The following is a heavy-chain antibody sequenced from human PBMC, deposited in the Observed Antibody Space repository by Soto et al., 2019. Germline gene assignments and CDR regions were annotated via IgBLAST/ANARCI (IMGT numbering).Heavy chain of an antibody. CDR2: IYSGGST. V-gene: IGHV3-NL1*01. D-gene: IGHD6-6*01. J-gene: IGHJ4*02. Sequence: QVQLVESGGGVVQPGRSLRLSCAASGFTFSSYAMHWVRQAPGKGLEWVSVIYSGGSTYYADSVKGRFTISRDNSKNTLYLQMNSLRAEDTAVYYCARDSSSIDYWGQGTLVTVSS. CDR3: ARDSSSIDY. CDR1: GFTFSSYA.